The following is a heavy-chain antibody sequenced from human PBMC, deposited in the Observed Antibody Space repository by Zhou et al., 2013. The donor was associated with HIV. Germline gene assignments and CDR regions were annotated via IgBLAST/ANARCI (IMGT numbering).Heavy chain of an antibody. CDR2: IIPIFGTA. V-gene: IGHV1-69*05. CDR3: ARSQWLVPQTPDAFDI. D-gene: IGHD6-19*01. J-gene: IGHJ3*02. CDR1: GGTFSSYA. Sequence: QVQLVQSGAEVKKPGSSVKVSCKASGGTFSSYAISWVRQAPGQGLEWMGGIIPIFGTANYAQKFQGRVTITTDESTSTAYMELSSLRSEDTAVYYCARSQWLVPQTPDAFDIWGQGTMVTVSS.